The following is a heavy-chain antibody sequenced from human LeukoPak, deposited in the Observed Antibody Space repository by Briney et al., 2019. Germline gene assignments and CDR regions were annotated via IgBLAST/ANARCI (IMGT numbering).Heavy chain of an antibody. CDR1: GGSISSSSYY. CDR3: ARIAAWSYSSSWRGGPEAFDI. D-gene: IGHD6-13*01. J-gene: IGHJ3*02. V-gene: IGHV4-39*07. Sequence: PSETLFLTCTVPGGSISSSSYYWGWIRQPPGKGLEWIGSIYYSGSTYYNPSLKSRVTISVDTSKNQFSLKLSSVTAADTAVYYCARIAAWSYSSSWRGGPEAFDIWGQGTMVTVSS. CDR2: IYYSGST.